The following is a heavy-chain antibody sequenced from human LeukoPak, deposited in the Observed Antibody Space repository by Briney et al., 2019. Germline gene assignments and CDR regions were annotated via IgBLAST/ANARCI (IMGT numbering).Heavy chain of an antibody. CDR2: INHSGST. D-gene: IGHD5-18*01. V-gene: IGHV4-34*01. J-gene: IGHJ4*02. Sequence: PSGTLSLTCAVYGGSFSGYYWSWIRQPPGKGLEWIGEINHSGSTDYNPSLKSRVTISVDTSKNQFSLKLSSVTAADTAVYYCVRGLVDTAMVEWWGQGTLVTVSS. CDR1: GGSFSGYY. CDR3: VRGLVDTAMVEW.